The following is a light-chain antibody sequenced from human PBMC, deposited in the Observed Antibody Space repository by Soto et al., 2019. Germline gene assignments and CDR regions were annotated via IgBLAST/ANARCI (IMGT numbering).Light chain of an antibody. CDR3: QQYVSSPWA. V-gene: IGKV3-20*01. CDR2: GAS. CDR1: QSVNNNY. Sequence: EIVLTQSPGTLSLSPGERATLSCRASQSVNNNYVAWYQQKPGQAPRLLIYGASRRATGIPDRFTGSGSGTDFTLTISRLEPEDFAVYYCQQYVSSPWAFGQGTKVDIK. J-gene: IGKJ1*01.